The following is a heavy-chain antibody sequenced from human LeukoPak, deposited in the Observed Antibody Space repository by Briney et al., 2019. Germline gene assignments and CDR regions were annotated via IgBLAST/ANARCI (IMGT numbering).Heavy chain of an antibody. J-gene: IGHJ4*02. V-gene: IGHV4-34*01. CDR1: GGSFSGYY. CDR3: ARARYDSSGQTYFDY. D-gene: IGHD3-22*01. Sequence: PSETLSLTCAVYGGSFSGYYWSWIRQPPGKGLEWIGEINHSGSTNYNPSLKSRVTISVDTSKNQFSLKLSSVTAADTAVYCCARARYDSSGQTYFDYWGQGTLVTVSS. CDR2: INHSGST.